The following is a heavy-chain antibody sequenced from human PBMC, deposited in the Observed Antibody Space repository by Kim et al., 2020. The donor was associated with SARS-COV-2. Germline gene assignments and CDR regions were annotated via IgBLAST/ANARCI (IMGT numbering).Heavy chain of an antibody. V-gene: IGHV1-24*01. CDR2: FDPEDGET. J-gene: IGHJ6*02. CDR1: GYTLTELS. D-gene: IGHD3-3*01. Sequence: ASVKVSCKVSGYTLTELSMHWVRQAPVKGLEWMGGFDPEDGETIYAQKFQGRVTMTEDTSTDTAYMELSSLRSEDTAVYYCATTRPHYDFWSGYYTVSTSYYYYGMDVWGQGTTVTVSS. CDR3: ATTRPHYDFWSGYYTVSTSYYYYGMDV.